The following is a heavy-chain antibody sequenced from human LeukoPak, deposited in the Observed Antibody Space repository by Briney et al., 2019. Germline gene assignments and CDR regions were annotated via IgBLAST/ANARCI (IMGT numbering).Heavy chain of an antibody. CDR1: GYTFTGYY. CDR3: ARDPTVTRRWFDP. CDR2: INPNSGGT. J-gene: IGHJ5*02. V-gene: IGHV1-2*02. D-gene: IGHD5-12*01. Sequence: ASVKVSCKASGYTFTGYYMHWVRQAPGQGLEWMGWINPNSGGTNYAQKFQGRVTMTRDTSISTAYVELSRLRSDDTAVYYCARDPTVTRRWFDPWGQGTLVTVSS.